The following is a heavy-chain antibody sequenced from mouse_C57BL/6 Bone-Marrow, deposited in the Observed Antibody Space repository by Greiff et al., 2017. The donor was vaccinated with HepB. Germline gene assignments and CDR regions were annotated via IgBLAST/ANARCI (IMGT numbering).Heavy chain of an antibody. V-gene: IGHV1-15*01. J-gene: IGHJ2*01. CDR2: IDPETGGT. CDR3: TRSGYYGSGYGGFFDY. CDR1: GYTFTDYE. D-gene: IGHD1-1*01. Sequence: VQLQQSGAELVRPGASVTLSCKASGYTFTDYEMHWVKQTPGHGLEWIGAIDPETGGTAYNQKFKGKAILTADKSSSTAYMELRSLTSEDSAVYYCTRSGYYGSGYGGFFDYWGQGTTLTVSS.